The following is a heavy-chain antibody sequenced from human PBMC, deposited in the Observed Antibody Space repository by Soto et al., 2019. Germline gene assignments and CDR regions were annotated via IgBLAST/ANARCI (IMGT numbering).Heavy chain of an antibody. V-gene: IGHV3-21*01. CDR1: GFTFSSYS. Sequence: GGSLRLSCAASGFTFSSYSMNWVRQAPGKGLEWVSSISSSSSYIYYADSVKGRFTISRDNAKNSLYLQMNSLRAEDTAVYYCARAPYCSGGSCYLYYFDYWGQGTLVTVSS. J-gene: IGHJ4*02. CDR2: ISSSSSYI. D-gene: IGHD2-15*01. CDR3: ARAPYCSGGSCYLYYFDY.